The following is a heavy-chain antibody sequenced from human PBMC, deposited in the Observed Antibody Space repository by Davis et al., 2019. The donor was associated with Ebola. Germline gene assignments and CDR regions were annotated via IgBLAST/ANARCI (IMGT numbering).Heavy chain of an antibody. V-gene: IGHV4-39*07. D-gene: IGHD6-19*01. CDR3: AAGIAVAVDYGMDV. Sequence: SETLSLTCTVSGGSISSSSYYWGWIRQPPGKGLEWIGSIYYSGSTYYNPSLKSRLTISVHTSKNQFSLKLSSVTAADTAVYYCAAGIAVAVDYGMDVWGQGTTVTVSS. J-gene: IGHJ6*02. CDR2: IYYSGST. CDR1: GGSISSSSYY.